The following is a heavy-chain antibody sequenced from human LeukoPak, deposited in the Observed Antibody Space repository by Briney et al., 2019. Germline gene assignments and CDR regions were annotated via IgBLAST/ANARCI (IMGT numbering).Heavy chain of an antibody. J-gene: IGHJ4*02. D-gene: IGHD3-10*01. CDR1: GGTFSSYA. CDR3: ARSFGEPAMYYFDC. CDR2: IIPIFGTA. Sequence: ASVKVSRKASGGTFSSYAISWVRQAPGQGLEWMGGIIPIFGTANYARKFQGRVTITADESTSTAYMELSSLRSEDTAVYYCARSFGEPAMYYFDCWGQGTLVTVSS. V-gene: IGHV1-69*13.